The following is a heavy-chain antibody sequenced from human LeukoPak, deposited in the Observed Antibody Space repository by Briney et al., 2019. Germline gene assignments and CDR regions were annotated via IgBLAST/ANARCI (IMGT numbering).Heavy chain of an antibody. D-gene: IGHD6-13*01. CDR3: AKTHSSSWHPLDF. Sequence: GGSLRLSCAASGFTFSTYGMHWVRQAPGKGLEWVSAIVGDGGSTYYADSVKGRFTISRDNSNNTLYLQMNNLRAEDTAVYYCAKTHSSSWHPLDFWGQGTLVTASS. V-gene: IGHV3-23*01. J-gene: IGHJ4*02. CDR2: IVGDGGST. CDR1: GFTFSTYG.